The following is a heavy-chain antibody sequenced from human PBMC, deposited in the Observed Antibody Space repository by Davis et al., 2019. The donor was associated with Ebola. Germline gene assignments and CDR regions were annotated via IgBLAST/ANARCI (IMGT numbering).Heavy chain of an antibody. J-gene: IGHJ4*02. Sequence: ASVKVSCKASAYPFTDYFIHWVRQAPGQGLEWMGWINPNTGVTDSARKYQGRVPMTGDTSITTTYMELNRLTSDDTAFYYCARKSGDLDSWGQGTLVTVSS. CDR1: AYPFTDYF. CDR2: INPNTGVT. D-gene: IGHD1-26*01. CDR3: ARKSGDLDS. V-gene: IGHV1-2*02.